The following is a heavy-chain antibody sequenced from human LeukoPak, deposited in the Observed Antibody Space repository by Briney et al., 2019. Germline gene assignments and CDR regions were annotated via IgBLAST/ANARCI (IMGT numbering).Heavy chain of an antibody. CDR3: ARVGYSGAFDI. CDR1: GGSISSYY. CDR2: IYYSGST. V-gene: IGHV4-59*08. Sequence: SETLSLTCTVSGGSISSYYWSWIRQPPGKGLEWIGYIYYSGSTNYNPSLKSRVTISVDTSKNQFSLKLSSVTAAGTAVYYCARVGYSGAFDIWGQGTMVTVSS. D-gene: IGHD3-22*01. J-gene: IGHJ3*02.